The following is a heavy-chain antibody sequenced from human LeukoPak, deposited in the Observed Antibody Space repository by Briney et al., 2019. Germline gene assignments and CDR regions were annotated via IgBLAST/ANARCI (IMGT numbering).Heavy chain of an antibody. V-gene: IGHV3-23*01. CDR1: GFTFSRYA. Sequence: GGSLRLSCAASGFTFSRYAISWVRQAPGKGLEWVSGISGSGGTTYYADSVQGRFTISRDNSKKTLFLQMSSLRAEATAVYYCAKGDVVTAIFPLDYWGQGTLVIVSS. CDR3: AKGDVVTAIFPLDY. CDR2: ISGSGGTT. D-gene: IGHD5-12*01. J-gene: IGHJ4*02.